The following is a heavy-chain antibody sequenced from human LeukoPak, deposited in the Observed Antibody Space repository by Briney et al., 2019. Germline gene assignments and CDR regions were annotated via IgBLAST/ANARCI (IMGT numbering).Heavy chain of an antibody. Sequence: SETLSLTCTVSGGSISSSSYYWGWIRQPPGKGLEWIGFIHSSGSTGYNSSLKSRVTISVDTSKNQLSLQLSSVTAADTAVYYCARDPRYYYDSSGPITGGQGTLVTVSS. D-gene: IGHD3-22*01. CDR2: IHSSGST. CDR3: ARDPRYYYDSSGPIT. J-gene: IGHJ4*02. V-gene: IGHV4-39*07. CDR1: GGSISSSSYY.